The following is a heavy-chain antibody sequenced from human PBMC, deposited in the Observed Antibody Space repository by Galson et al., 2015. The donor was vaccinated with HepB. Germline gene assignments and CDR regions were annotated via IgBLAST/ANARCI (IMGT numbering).Heavy chain of an antibody. CDR2: VRNKASSHTT. CDR1: RFIFSNHY. Sequence: SLRLSCAASRFIFSNHYMDWVRQAPGKGLEWVARVRNKASSHTTEYAASVRGRFTISRDDLKNSVYLQMNSLKTEDTALYYCARGGVWGKGTTVTVSS. D-gene: IGHD1-26*01. V-gene: IGHV3-72*01. J-gene: IGHJ6*04. CDR3: ARGGV.